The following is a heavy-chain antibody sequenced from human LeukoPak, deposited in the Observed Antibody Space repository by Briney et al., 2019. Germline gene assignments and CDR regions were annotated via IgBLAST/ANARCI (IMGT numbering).Heavy chain of an antibody. Sequence: GGSLRLSCAASGFTFSSYGMHWVRQAPGKGLEWVAVISYDGSNKYYADSVKGRFTISRDNAKNSLYLQMNSLRAEDTALYYCAKGRYSYGPNWFDPWGQGTLVTVSS. CDR1: GFTFSSYG. D-gene: IGHD5-18*01. V-gene: IGHV3-30*18. J-gene: IGHJ5*02. CDR3: AKGRYSYGPNWFDP. CDR2: ISYDGSNK.